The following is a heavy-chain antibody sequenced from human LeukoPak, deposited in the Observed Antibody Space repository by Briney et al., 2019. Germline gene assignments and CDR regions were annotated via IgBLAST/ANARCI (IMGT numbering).Heavy chain of an antibody. Sequence: SETLSLTCAVYGGSFSGYYWSWIRQPPGKGLEWIGEINHSGSTNYNPSLKSRVTISVDTSKNQFSLKLSSVTAADTAVYYCARRGDGYKPFDYWGQGTLVTVSS. J-gene: IGHJ4*02. CDR3: ARRGDGYKPFDY. V-gene: IGHV4-34*01. CDR2: INHSGST. CDR1: GGSFSGYY. D-gene: IGHD5-12*01.